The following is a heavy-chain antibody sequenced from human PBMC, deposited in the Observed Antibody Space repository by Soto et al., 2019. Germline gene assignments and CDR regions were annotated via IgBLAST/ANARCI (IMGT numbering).Heavy chain of an antibody. J-gene: IGHJ4*02. CDR2: IYSGGTT. V-gene: IGHV3-53*01. CDR1: GFTVSNNY. D-gene: IGHD6-19*01. CDR3: ARDGGSSGVDY. Sequence: EVQLVESGGGLIQPGGSLRLSCAASGFTVSNNYMSWVRQAPGKGLEWVSVIYSGGTTYYSDSVKGRFTISRDNSKNTLYLQMNILRAEDTAVYDCARDGGSSGVDYWGQGTLVTVSS.